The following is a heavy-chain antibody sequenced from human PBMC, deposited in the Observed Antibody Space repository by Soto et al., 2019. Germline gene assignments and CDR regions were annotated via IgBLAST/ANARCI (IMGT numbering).Heavy chain of an antibody. D-gene: IGHD4-17*01. CDR3: AMNHYGDYGYFDY. CDR1: GFTFSSYA. J-gene: IGHJ4*02. Sequence: GGSLRLSCAASGFTFSSYAMHWVRQAPGKGLEWVAVISYDGSNKYYADSVKGRFTISRDNSKNTLYLQMNSLRAEDTAVYYCAMNHYGDYGYFDYWGQGTLVTVSS. CDR2: ISYDGSNK. V-gene: IGHV3-30-3*01.